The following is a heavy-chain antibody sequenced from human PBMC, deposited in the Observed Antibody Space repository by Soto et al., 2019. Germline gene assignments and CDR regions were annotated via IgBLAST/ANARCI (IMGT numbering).Heavy chain of an antibody. CDR1: GFTFSSYA. D-gene: IGHD6-19*01. CDR2: ISYDGSNK. Sequence: QVQLVESGGGVVQPGRSLRLSCAASGFTFSSYAMHWVRQAPGKGLEWVAVISYDGSNKYYADSVKGRFTISRDNSKNTLYLQMNSLRAEDTAVYYCARDPRQQVAGIVDYWGQGTLVTVSS. CDR3: ARDPRQQVAGIVDY. V-gene: IGHV3-30-3*01. J-gene: IGHJ4*02.